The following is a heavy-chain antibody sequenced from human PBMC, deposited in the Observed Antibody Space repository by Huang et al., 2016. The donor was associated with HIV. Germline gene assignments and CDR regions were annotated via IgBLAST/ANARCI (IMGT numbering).Heavy chain of an antibody. CDR1: GGTFSSVA. V-gene: IGHV1-69*13. CDR3: AREVQKWYGKPIGAFEI. Sequence: VELAQSGTEVRRPGSSVKISCRASGGTFSSVAFNWVRQAPGQGLEYMGGIVLLLSTTNYAAKFQDRLTLSADKSTSTVYRELRRLTSEDTGVFYCAREVQKWYGKPIGAFEIWGQGTSVVVST. CDR2: IVLLLSTT. D-gene: IGHD6-19*01. J-gene: IGHJ3*02.